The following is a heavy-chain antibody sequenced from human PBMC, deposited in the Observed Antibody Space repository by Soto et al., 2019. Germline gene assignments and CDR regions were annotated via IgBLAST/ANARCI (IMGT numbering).Heavy chain of an antibody. CDR2: ISSSSSYT. CDR1: GFTFSSYS. D-gene: IGHD3-3*01. V-gene: IGHV3-21*04. Sequence: PGGSLRLSCAASGFTFSSYSMNWVRQAPGKGLEWVSSISSSSSYTYYADSVKGRFTISRDNSKNTLYLQMNSLRAEDTAVYYCAKYGYYDFWSGPYYMDVWGKGTTVTVSS. J-gene: IGHJ6*03. CDR3: AKYGYYDFWSGPYYMDV.